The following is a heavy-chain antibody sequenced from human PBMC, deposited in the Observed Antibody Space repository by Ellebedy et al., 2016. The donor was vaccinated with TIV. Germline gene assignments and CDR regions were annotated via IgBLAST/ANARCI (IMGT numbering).Heavy chain of an antibody. Sequence: MPSETLSLTCTVSGASITTGDSYWTWIRQPPGEGLEWIGYIYYSGCTFFNPSLKSRLTISLDTSKNHLSLKLSSVTAADTAMYYCARGGVDRPHALDIWGQGTVVTVSS. J-gene: IGHJ3*02. V-gene: IGHV4-30-4*01. CDR3: ARGGVDRPHALDI. CDR1: GASITTGDSY. D-gene: IGHD3-10*01. CDR2: IYYSGCT.